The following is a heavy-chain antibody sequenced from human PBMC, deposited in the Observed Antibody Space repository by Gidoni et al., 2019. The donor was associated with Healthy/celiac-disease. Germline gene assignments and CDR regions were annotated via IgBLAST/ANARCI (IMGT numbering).Heavy chain of an antibody. V-gene: IGHV1-24*01. D-gene: IGHD6-13*01. J-gene: IGHJ5*02. Sequence: QVQLVQSGAEVKKPGASVKVSCKVSGYTLTELSMHWGRQAPGKGLEWLGGFDPEDGETIYAQKFQGRVTMTEDTSTDTAYMELSSLRSEDTAVYYCATVGGIAADRWFDPWGQGTLVTVSS. CDR1: GYTLTELS. CDR3: ATVGGIAADRWFDP. CDR2: FDPEDGET.